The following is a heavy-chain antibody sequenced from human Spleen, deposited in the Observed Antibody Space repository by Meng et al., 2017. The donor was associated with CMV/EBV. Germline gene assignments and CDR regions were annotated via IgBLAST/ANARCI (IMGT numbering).Heavy chain of an antibody. CDR3: AKGGGWNYEDY. V-gene: IGHV3-23*01. Sequence: GESLKISCVASGFTFSSYAMSWVRQAPGKGLEWVSSITGSAGNTYYADSVKGRFTISRDNSNNTVSLQMNSLRTEDTSLYYCAKGGGWNYEDYWGQGTLVTVSS. CDR1: GFTFSSYA. J-gene: IGHJ4*02. CDR2: ITGSAGNT. D-gene: IGHD1-7*01.